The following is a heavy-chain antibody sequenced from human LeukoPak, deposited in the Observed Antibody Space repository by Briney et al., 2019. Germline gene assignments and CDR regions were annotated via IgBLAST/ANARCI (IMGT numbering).Heavy chain of an antibody. J-gene: IGHJ4*02. D-gene: IGHD3/OR15-3a*01. CDR1: GFTFSSSW. V-gene: IGHV3-74*01. CDR2: INSDGSIT. CDR3: ARGTGYYYNYFDY. Sequence: PGGSLTLSCAASGFTFSSSWMHWVRQAPGKGLVWVSRINSDGSITNYADSVKGRFTISRDNAKNTLYMEMNSLRAEDTAVYYCARGTGYYYNYFDYWGQGTLVTVSS.